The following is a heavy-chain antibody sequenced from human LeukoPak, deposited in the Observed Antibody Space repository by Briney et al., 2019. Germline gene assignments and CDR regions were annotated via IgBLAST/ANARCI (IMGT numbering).Heavy chain of an antibody. CDR2: IIPIFGTA. D-gene: IGHD3-22*01. J-gene: IGHJ4*02. CDR3: ARDSKYYYDSSGYSFDY. CDR1: GGTFSSYA. V-gene: IGHV1-69*06. Sequence: ASVKVSCKASGGTFSSYAISWVRQAPGQGLEWMGRIIPIFGTANYAQKFQGRVTITADKSTSTAYMELSSLRSEDTAVYYCARDSKYYYDSSGYSFDYWGQGTLATVSS.